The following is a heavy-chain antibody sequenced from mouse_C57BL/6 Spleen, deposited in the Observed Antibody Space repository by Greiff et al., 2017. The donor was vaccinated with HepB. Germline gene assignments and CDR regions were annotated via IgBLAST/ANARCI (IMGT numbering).Heavy chain of an antibody. CDR2: INPNNGGT. D-gene: IGHD2-4*01. CDR1: GYTFTDYN. Sequence: EVQLQQSGPELVKPGASVKMSCKASGYTFTDYNIHWVKQSHGKSLEWIGYINPNNGGTSYNQKFKGKATFTVNKSASTAYMELRSLTSDDSAVYYCARNDDYEDYYAMDYWGQGTSVTVSS. CDR3: ARNDDYEDYYAMDY. V-gene: IGHV1-22*01. J-gene: IGHJ4*01.